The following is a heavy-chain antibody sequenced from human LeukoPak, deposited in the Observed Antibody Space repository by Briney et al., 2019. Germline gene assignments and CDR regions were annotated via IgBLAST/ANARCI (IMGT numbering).Heavy chain of an antibody. CDR2: IYSGGST. V-gene: IGHV3-53*01. CDR3: ATCFLRSYYNYYGMDV. Sequence: GGSLRLSCAASGFTVSSNYMSWVRQAPGKGLEWVSLIYSGGSTYYADSVKGRFTMSRDNSKNTLYLQMNSLRAEDTAVYFCATCFLRSYYNYYGMDVWGQGTTVTVSS. CDR1: GFTVSSNY. J-gene: IGHJ6*02. D-gene: IGHD2/OR15-2a*01.